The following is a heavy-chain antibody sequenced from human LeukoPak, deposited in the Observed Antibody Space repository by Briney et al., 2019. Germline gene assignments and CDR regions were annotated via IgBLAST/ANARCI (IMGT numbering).Heavy chain of an antibody. D-gene: IGHD3-22*01. J-gene: IGHJ1*01. Sequence: GGSLRLSCAASGFIFSSYAMSWVRQAPGKGLEWVSAISGSGGSTYYADSVKGRFTISRDNSKNTLYLQMNSLRAEDTAVYYCAKAFPYYYDSSGYYYAEYFQHWGQGTLVTVSS. V-gene: IGHV3-23*01. CDR3: AKAFPYYYDSSGYYYAEYFQH. CDR2: ISGSGGST. CDR1: GFIFSSYA.